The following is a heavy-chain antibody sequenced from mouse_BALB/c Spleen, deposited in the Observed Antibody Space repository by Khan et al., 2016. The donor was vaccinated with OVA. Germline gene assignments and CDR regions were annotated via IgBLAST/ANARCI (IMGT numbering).Heavy chain of an antibody. Sequence: EVKLLESGPGLVKPSQTVSLTCTVTAISITSGNYRWSWIRQFPGNKLEWIGNIYYSGTVTYNPSLTSRTTITRDTSKNQFFLEMNSVTAEDTATYYCARDYGNLYWYFDVWGAGTTVTVSA. CDR3: ARDYGNLYWYFDV. V-gene: IGHV3-5*02. D-gene: IGHD1-1*01. J-gene: IGHJ1*01. CDR2: IYYSGTV. CDR1: AISITSGNYR.